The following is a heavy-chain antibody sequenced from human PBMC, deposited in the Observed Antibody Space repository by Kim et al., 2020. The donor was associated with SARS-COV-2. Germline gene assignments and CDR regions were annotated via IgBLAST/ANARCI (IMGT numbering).Heavy chain of an antibody. CDR3: FKVDEEFDN. D-gene: IGHD2-2*01. CDR1: GGSIISSTHY. CDR2: VSDDGKT. V-gene: IGHV4-39*07. Sequence: SETLSLTCTVSGGSIISSTHYWGWVRQAPGKGLEWIGSVSDDGKTWYDPSLKSRVTLSIDKSNNQFFLRLTSVTAADTAVYFCFKVDEEFDNWGQGTLVT. J-gene: IGHJ4*02.